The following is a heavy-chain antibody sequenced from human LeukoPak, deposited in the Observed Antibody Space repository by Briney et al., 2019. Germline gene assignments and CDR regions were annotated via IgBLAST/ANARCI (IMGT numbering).Heavy chain of an antibody. Sequence: ASVKVSCKASGYTFTSYGISWGRQAPGQGLEWMGWSSAYNGNTNYAQKLQGRVTMTTDTSTSTAYMELRSLRSDDTAVYYCARNPATYSSGWYYFDYWGQGTLVTVSS. J-gene: IGHJ4*02. V-gene: IGHV1-18*01. CDR2: SSAYNGNT. CDR1: GYTFTSYG. CDR3: ARNPATYSSGWYYFDY. D-gene: IGHD6-19*01.